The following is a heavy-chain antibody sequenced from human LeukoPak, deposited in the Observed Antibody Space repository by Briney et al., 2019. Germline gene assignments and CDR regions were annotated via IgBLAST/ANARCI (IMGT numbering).Heavy chain of an antibody. CDR2: ISSSSSTI. V-gene: IGHV3-48*01. CDR1: GFTFSSYG. D-gene: IGHD6-19*01. J-gene: IGHJ4*02. CDR3: AKDMEQWLVRRYFDY. Sequence: GGSLRLSCAASGFTFSSYGMSWVRQAPGKGLEWVSYISSSSSTIYYADSVKGRFTISRDNAKNSLYLQMNSLRAEDTAVYYCAKDMEQWLVRRYFDYWGQGTLVTVSS.